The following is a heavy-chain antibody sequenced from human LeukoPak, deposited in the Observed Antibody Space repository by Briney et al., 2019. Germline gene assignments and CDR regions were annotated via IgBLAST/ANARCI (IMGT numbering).Heavy chain of an antibody. CDR3: AKDLYTSRYACCFDY. V-gene: IGHV3-23*01. J-gene: IGHJ4*02. D-gene: IGHD6-13*01. CDR2: VSGGGSST. CDR1: GFTFSNYA. Sequence: GGSLRPSCVASGFTFSNYAMNWVRQAPGKGLEWVSGVSGGGSSTYYADSVKGRFTISRDNSKNMLYLQMNSLRAEDTAVYYCAKDLYTSRYACCFDYWGQGTLVTVSS.